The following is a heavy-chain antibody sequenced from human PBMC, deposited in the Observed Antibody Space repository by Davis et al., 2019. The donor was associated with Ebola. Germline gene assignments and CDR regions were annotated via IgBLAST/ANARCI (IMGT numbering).Heavy chain of an antibody. J-gene: IGHJ4*02. V-gene: IGHV4-34*01. CDR2: INHSGST. D-gene: IGHD1-1*01. Sequence: GSLRLSCAASGFTFSSFSIHWVRQAPGKGLEWIGEINHSGSTNYNPSLKSRVTISVDTSKNQFSLKLSSVTAADTAVYYCARGLYPWELDYWGQGTLVTVSS. CDR1: GFTFSSFS. CDR3: ARGLYPWELDY.